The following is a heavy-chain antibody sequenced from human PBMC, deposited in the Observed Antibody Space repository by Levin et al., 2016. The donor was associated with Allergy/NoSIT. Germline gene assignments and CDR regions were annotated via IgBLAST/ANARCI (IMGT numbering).Heavy chain of an antibody. CDR2: ISSSSSYT. V-gene: IGHV3-11*06. D-gene: IGHD1-26*01. CDR3: ARTPEVGATGYYYYGMDV. J-gene: IGHJ6*02. CDR1: GFTFSDYY. Sequence: GGSLRLSCAASGFTFSDYYMSWIRQAPGKGLEWVSYISSSSSYTNYADSVKGRFTISRGNAKNSLYLQMNSLRAEDTAVYYCARTPEVGATGYYYYGMDVWGQGTTVTVSS.